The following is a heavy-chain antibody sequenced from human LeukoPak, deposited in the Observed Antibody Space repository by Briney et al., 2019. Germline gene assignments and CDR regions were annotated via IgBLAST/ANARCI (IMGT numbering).Heavy chain of an antibody. CDR1: GYTFSLYG. D-gene: IGHD3-22*01. J-gene: IGHJ4*02. CDR3: ARDVPTFYDSSGYYPFDY. Sequence: ASVKVSCKTSGYTFSLYGITWVRQAPGQGLEWMGWINPNSGGTNYAQKFQGRVTMTRDTSISTAYMELSRLRSDDTAVYYCARDVPTFYDSSGYYPFDYWGQGTLVTVSS. V-gene: IGHV1-2*02. CDR2: INPNSGGT.